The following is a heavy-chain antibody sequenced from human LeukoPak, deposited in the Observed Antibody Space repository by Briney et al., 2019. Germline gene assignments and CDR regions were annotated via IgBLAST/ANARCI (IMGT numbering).Heavy chain of an antibody. Sequence: GRSLRLSCAASGFTFSSYAMHWVRQAPGKGLEWVAVISYDGSNKYYADSVKGRFTISRDKSKNTLYLQMNSLRAEDTAVYYCARSSSGWYYFDYWGQGTLVTVSS. J-gene: IGHJ4*02. CDR1: GFTFSSYA. V-gene: IGHV3-30*04. CDR3: ARSSSGWYYFDY. CDR2: ISYDGSNK. D-gene: IGHD6-19*01.